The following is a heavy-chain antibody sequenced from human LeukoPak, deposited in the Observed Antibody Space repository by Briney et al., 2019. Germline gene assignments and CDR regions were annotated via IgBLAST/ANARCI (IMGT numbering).Heavy chain of an antibody. CDR2: ISSSSSTI. Sequence: TGGSLRLSCAASGFTFSSYSMNWVRQAPGKGLEWVSSISSSSSTIYYADSVKGRFTISRDNAKNSLYLQMNSLRAEDTAVYYCARDPRFYYYDSSGYPFFDYWGQGTLVTVSS. V-gene: IGHV3-48*04. J-gene: IGHJ4*02. CDR1: GFTFSSYS. D-gene: IGHD3-22*01. CDR3: ARDPRFYYYDSSGYPFFDY.